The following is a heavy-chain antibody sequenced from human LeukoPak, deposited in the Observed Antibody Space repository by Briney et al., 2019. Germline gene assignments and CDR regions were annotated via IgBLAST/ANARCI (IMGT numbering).Heavy chain of an antibody. CDR2: INAGNGNT. D-gene: IGHD4-17*01. Sequence: ASVKVSCKASGYTFTGYYMHWVRQAPGQRLEWMGWINAGNGNTKYSQEFQGRVTITRDTSASTAYMELSSLRSEDVAVYYCARGYYGDYELGYWGQGTLVTVSS. CDR3: ARGYYGDYELGY. V-gene: IGHV1-3*03. J-gene: IGHJ4*02. CDR1: GYTFTGYY.